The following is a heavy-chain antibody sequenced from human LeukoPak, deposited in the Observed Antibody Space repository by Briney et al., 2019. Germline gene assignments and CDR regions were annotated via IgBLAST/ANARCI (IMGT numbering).Heavy chain of an antibody. CDR2: ISRNGAVT. V-gene: IGHV3-43*01. CDR1: GLIFDDYT. D-gene: IGHD3-10*01. J-gene: IGHJ4*02. CDR3: ARDQANYYGSGSLDY. Sequence: GGSLRLSCAASGLIFDDYTMHWVRQAPGKGLEWVSLISRNGAVTKYADSVRGRFTVSRDNSKNSLYLQMNSLRAEDTAVYYCARDQANYYGSGSLDYWGQGTLVTVSS.